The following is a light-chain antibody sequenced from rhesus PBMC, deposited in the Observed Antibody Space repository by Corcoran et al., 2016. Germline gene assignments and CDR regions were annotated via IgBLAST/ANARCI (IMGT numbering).Light chain of an antibody. CDR2: AAS. J-gene: IGKJ1*01. Sequence: DIQMTQSPSSLSAPVGDRVTITCRASQGISDYLSWYQQKRGKAPKSLIYAASSLESGVPSRFSGCGSWTEFPFTISRLQPADFAAYFCLQGYSAPPAFVQGTKVKLK. V-gene: IGKV1-36*02. CDR3: LQGYSAPPA. CDR1: QGISDY.